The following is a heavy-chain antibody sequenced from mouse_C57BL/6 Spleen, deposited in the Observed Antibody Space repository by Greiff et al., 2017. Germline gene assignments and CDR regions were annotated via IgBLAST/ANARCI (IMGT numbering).Heavy chain of an antibody. J-gene: IGHJ4*01. D-gene: IGHD2-5*01. CDR1: GYTFTDYY. CDR3: ARGRYHANYSNYSAMDY. V-gene: IGHV1-26*01. CDR2: INPNNGGT. Sequence: VQLQQSGPELVKPGASVKISCKASGYTFTDYYMNWVKQSHGKSLEWIGDINPNNGGTSYNQKFKGKATLTVDKSSSTAYMELRSLTSEDSAVYYCARGRYHANYSNYSAMDYWGQGTSVTVSS.